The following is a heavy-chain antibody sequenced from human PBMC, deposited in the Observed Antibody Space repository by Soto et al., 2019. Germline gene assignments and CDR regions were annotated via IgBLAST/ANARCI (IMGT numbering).Heavy chain of an antibody. CDR2: IGIGGDT. CDR1: GFTLSNHD. J-gene: IGHJ6*02. CDR3: ARGPGSPRYSNGMHV. V-gene: IGHV3-13*01. D-gene: IGHD3-10*01. Sequence: GGSLRLSCAAYGFTLSNHDMYWVRQATGKSLEWVSAIGIGGDTYYPASVKGRFTISRQNAKNSLYLQMNNLRPGDTAVYYCARGPGSPRYSNGMHVWGPGTTGTVSS.